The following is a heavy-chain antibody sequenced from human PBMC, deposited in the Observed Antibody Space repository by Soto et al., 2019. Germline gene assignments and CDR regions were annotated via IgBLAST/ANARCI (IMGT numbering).Heavy chain of an antibody. Sequence: QVPLVESGGGVVQPGRSLRLSCAASGFTFSSYGMHWVRQAPGKGLEWVAVISYDGSNKYYADSVKGRFTISRDNSKNTLYLQMNSLRAEDTAVYYCAKGYSSGWYYGMDVWGQGTTVTVSS. CDR2: ISYDGSNK. CDR3: AKGYSSGWYYGMDV. V-gene: IGHV3-30*18. CDR1: GFTFSSYG. D-gene: IGHD6-19*01. J-gene: IGHJ6*02.